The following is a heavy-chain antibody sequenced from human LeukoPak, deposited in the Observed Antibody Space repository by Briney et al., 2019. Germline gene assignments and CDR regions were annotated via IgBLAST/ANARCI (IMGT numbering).Heavy chain of an antibody. Sequence: GGSLRLSCAASGFTFSSYAMSWVRQAPGKGLEWVSTITGSGTSTYYADSVKGRFTISRDNSKNTLYLQMNSLRAEDTAVYCCAKDKEREAFDIWGQGTMVTVSS. CDR1: GFTFSSYA. J-gene: IGHJ3*02. V-gene: IGHV3-23*01. D-gene: IGHD1-1*01. CDR3: AKDKEREAFDI. CDR2: ITGSGTST.